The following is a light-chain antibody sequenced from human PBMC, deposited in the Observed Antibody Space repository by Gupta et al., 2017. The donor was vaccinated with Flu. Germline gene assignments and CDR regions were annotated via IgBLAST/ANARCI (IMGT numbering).Light chain of an antibody. CDR3: STWHDSLSGWV. Sequence: QSELTQPPSASGTTGKPITISCSGSTIGGASVNWYQVLPGAAPTLLIYETIERPSGVPDRFSASRSDTSASLAMSGLQSEDEGDYFCSTWHDSLSGWVFGGGTRLTVL. J-gene: IGLJ3*02. CDR1: STIGGAS. CDR2: ETI. V-gene: IGLV1-44*01.